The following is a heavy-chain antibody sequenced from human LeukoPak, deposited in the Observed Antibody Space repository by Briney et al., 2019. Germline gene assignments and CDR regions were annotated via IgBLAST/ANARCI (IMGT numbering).Heavy chain of an antibody. V-gene: IGHV4-4*07. D-gene: IGHD3-16*02. CDR2: IYTSGST. J-gene: IGHJ3*02. Sequence: SETLSLTCTVSGGSISSYYWSWIRQPAGKGLEWIGRIYTSGSTNYNPSLKSRVTMSVDTSKNQFSLKLSSVTAADTAVYYCARVISGYDYVWGSYRVDAFDIWGQGTMVTVSS. CDR1: GGSISSYY. CDR3: ARVISGYDYVWGSYRVDAFDI.